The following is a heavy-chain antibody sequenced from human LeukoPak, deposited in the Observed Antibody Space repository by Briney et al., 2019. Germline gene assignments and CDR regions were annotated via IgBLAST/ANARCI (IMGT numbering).Heavy chain of an antibody. D-gene: IGHD3-9*01. J-gene: IGHJ4*02. CDR1: GYTFTSYY. V-gene: IGHV1-8*02. CDR2: MNPNSGNT. Sequence: GASVKVSCKASGYTFTSYYMHWVRQATGQGLEWMGWMNPNSGNTGYAQKFQGRVTMTRNTSISTAYMELSSLRSEDTAVYYCARVFDVELDYWGQGTLVTVSS. CDR3: ARVFDVELDY.